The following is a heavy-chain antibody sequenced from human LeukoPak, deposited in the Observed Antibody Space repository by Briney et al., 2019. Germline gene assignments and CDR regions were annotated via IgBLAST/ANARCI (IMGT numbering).Heavy chain of an antibody. CDR3: ARGRGAAAEDY. J-gene: IGHJ4*02. D-gene: IGHD6-13*01. CDR1: GFTFGTYW. CDR2: INSDGSST. Sequence: GGSLRLSCAASGFTFGTYWMHWVRQAPGKGLVWVSRINSDGSSTSYADSVKGRFTISRDNAKNTLYLQMDSLRAEDTAVYYCARGRGAAAEDYWGQGTLVTVSS. V-gene: IGHV3-74*01.